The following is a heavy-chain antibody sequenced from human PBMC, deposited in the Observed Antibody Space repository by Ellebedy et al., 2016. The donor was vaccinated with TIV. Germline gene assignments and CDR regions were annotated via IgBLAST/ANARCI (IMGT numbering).Heavy chain of an antibody. CDR3: ARHRGSYYVDAFDI. CDR2: ISYSGGT. Sequence: SETLSLTXTVSGASFNSGSYYWGWIRQPPGKGLGWIGTISYSGGTYYNPSLKSRVTISVDTSKNHFSLRLSSVTAADTAVYYCARHRGSYYVDAFDIWGQGTVVTVSS. CDR1: GASFNSGSYY. J-gene: IGHJ3*02. D-gene: IGHD1-26*01. V-gene: IGHV4-39*01.